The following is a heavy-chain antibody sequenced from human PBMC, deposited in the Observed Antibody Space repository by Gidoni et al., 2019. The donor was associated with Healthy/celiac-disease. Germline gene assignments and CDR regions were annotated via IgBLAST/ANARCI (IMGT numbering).Heavy chain of an antibody. V-gene: IGHV2-26*01. CDR1: GFSLSTALIG. CDR2: IFSNDEK. Sequence: QVTLTESGPVLVTPTATLTLTCTVPGFSLSTALIGVSWIRPPPGKALEWLAHIFSNDEKSYSTSLKSRLTISKDTSKSQVVLTRTNMDPVDTATYYCARIQPPDFWSGYLAWGATGGYFDYWGQGTLVTVSS. D-gene: IGHD3-3*01. CDR3: ARIQPPDFWSGYLAWGATGGYFDY. J-gene: IGHJ4*02.